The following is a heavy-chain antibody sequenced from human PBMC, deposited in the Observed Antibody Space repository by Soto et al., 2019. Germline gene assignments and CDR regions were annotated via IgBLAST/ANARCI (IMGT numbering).Heavy chain of an antibody. CDR3: AGDLPPAEGLRYFDY. CDR1: GFTFSSYS. J-gene: IGHJ4*02. V-gene: IGHV3-21*01. CDR2: ISSSSSYI. Sequence: GGSLRLSCAASGFTFSSYSMNWVRQAPGKGLEWVSSISSSSSYIYYADSVKGRFTISRDNAKNSLYLQMNSLRAEDTAVDYCAGDLPPAEGLRYFDYWGQGTLVTVSS. D-gene: IGHD5-12*01.